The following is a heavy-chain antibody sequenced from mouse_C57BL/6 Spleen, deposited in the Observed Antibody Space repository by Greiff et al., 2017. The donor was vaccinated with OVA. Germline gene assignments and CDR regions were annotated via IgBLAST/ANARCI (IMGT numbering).Heavy chain of an antibody. J-gene: IGHJ2*01. D-gene: IGHD2-1*01. CDR2: ISDGGSYT. Sequence: EVMLVESGGGLVKPGGSLKLSCAASGFTFSSYAMSWVRQTPEKRLEWVATISDGGSYTYYPDNVKGRFTISRDNAKNNLYLQMSHLESEDTAMYYCACRYYGLDYWGQGTTLTVSS. V-gene: IGHV5-4*03. CDR1: GFTFSSYA. CDR3: ACRYYGLDY.